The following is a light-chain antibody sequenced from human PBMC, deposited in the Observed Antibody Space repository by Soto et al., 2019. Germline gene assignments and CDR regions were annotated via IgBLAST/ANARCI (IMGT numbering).Light chain of an antibody. CDR1: QTVSNKY. CDR3: QQYGSSRT. V-gene: IGKV3-20*01. J-gene: IGKJ1*01. CDR2: DSS. Sequence: EVVLTQSPGTLSLSPGERATLSCRASQTVSNKYLDWYQQKHGQPPRLLNYDSSSSATGTPDRCSCGGSGTDFTLFISILEPEDFAVYYCQQYGSSRTFCQGTKVDSK.